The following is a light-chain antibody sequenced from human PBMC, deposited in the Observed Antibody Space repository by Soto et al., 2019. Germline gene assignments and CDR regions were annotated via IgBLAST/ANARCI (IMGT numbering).Light chain of an antibody. V-gene: IGKV3-20*01. CDR2: GAS. J-gene: IGKJ2*01. CDR3: QRYGSSPPFT. CDR1: QRVSSSY. Sequence: EIVLTQSPGTLSLSPGERATLSCRASQRVSSSYLAWYQQKPGQAPRLLIYGASSRATGILDRFSGSGSGTDFTLTISRLEPEDFAVYFCQRYGSSPPFTFGQGTKVDIK.